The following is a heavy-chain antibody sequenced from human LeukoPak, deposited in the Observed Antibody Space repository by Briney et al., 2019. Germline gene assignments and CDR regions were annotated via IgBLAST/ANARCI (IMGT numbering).Heavy chain of an antibody. V-gene: IGHV3-9*01. Sequence: PGGSLRLPCAACGFTLQDYALHWVRQAPGKGLEWVSGIHWNSGTIGYADSVKGRFTISRDNAKNSLYRQMNSLIAEDAALYYCAEEYCSGGRWYGVFDYWGQGTLVTVSS. D-gene: IGHD2-15*01. CDR3: AEEYCSGGRWYGVFDY. CDR1: GFTLQDYA. CDR2: IHWNSGTI. J-gene: IGHJ4*02.